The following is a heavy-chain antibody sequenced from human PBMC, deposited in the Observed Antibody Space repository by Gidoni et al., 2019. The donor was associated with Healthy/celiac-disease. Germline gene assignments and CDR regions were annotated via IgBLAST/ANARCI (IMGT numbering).Heavy chain of an antibody. CDR2: IYPGDSDT. J-gene: IGHJ5*02. CDR1: GYSFTSYW. Sequence: EVQLVQSGAEVKQPGESLKLSCKGSGYSFTSYWIGWVRQMPGKGLEWMGIIYPGDSDTRYSPSFQGQVTISADKSISTAYLQWSSLKASDTAMYYCARRGYSGYDGVLSWFDPWGQGTLVTVSS. V-gene: IGHV5-51*03. D-gene: IGHD5-12*01. CDR3: ARRGYSGYDGVLSWFDP.